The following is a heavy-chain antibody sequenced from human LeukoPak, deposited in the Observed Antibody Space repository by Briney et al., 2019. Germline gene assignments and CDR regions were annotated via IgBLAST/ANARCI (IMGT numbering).Heavy chain of an antibody. V-gene: IGHV4-38-2*02. D-gene: IGHD6-13*01. J-gene: IGHJ5*02. CDR3: ARGYSSSWYFNWFDP. CDR1: GYSISSGYF. Sequence: SETLSLTCTVSGYSISSGYFWGWIRQPPGKGLEWIGSIYHSGTTYYNPSLRSRVTISVDTSKNQFSLKLTSVTAADTAVYYCARGYSSSWYFNWFDPWGQGTLVTVSS. CDR2: IYHSGTT.